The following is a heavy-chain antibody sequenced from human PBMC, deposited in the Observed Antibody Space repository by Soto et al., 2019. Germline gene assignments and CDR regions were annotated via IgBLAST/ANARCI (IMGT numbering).Heavy chain of an antibody. J-gene: IGHJ3*02. Sequence: QVQLQESGPGLVKPSETLSLTCTVSGGSISSYYWSWIRQPPGKGLEWIGYIYYSGSTNYNPSLKSRVTISVDTSKNQFSLKLSSVTAADTAVYYCARGNGNRLLWFGESSGGYDAFDIWGQGTMVTVSS. V-gene: IGHV4-59*01. CDR3: ARGNGNRLLWFGESSGGYDAFDI. D-gene: IGHD3-10*01. CDR2: IYYSGST. CDR1: GGSISSYY.